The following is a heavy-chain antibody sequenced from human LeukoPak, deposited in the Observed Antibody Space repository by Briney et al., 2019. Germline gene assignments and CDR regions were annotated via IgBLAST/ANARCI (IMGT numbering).Heavy chain of an antibody. CDR3: ARQEYYYDSSGYLLFDY. V-gene: IGHV4-39*01. J-gene: IGHJ4*02. D-gene: IGHD3-22*01. CDR2: IYYSGST. Sequence: SETLSLTCTVSGGSISSSSYYWGWIRQPPGKGLEWIGSIYYSGSTYYSPSLKSRVTISVDTSKNQFSLKLSSVTAADTAVYYCARQEYYYDSSGYLLFDYWGQGTLVTVSS. CDR1: GGSISSSSYY.